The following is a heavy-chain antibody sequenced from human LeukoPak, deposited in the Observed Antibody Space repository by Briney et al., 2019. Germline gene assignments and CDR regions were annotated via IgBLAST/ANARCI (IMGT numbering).Heavy chain of an antibody. V-gene: IGHV1-18*01. D-gene: IGHD3-3*01. CDR1: GYTFTSYG. CDR2: ISAYNGNT. Sequence: ASVKVSCKASGYTFTSYGISWVRQAPGQGLEWMGWISAYNGNTNYAQKFQGRVTMTRDTSISTAYMELSRLRSDDTAVYYCARALWVPLKLNYDGAFDIWGQGTMVTVSS. J-gene: IGHJ3*02. CDR3: ARALWVPLKLNYDGAFDI.